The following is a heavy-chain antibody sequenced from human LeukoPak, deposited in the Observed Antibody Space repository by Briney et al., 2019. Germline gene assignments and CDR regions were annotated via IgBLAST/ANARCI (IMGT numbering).Heavy chain of an antibody. Sequence: GASVKVSCMASGYTFTSYAMNWVRQAPGQGLEWMGWINTNTGNPTYAQGFTGRFVFSLDTSVSTAYLQISSLKAEDTAVYYCARAPQAPILEWLLYYYYYGMDVWGQGTTVTVSS. CDR1: GYTFTSYA. V-gene: IGHV7-4-1*02. D-gene: IGHD3-3*01. CDR3: ARAPQAPILEWLLYYYYYGMDV. J-gene: IGHJ6*02. CDR2: INTNTGNP.